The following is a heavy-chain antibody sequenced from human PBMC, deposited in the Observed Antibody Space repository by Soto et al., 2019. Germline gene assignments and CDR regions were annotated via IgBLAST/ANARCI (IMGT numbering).Heavy chain of an antibody. D-gene: IGHD6-13*01. J-gene: IGHJ2*01. CDR2: ISSSSSYI. Sequence: GGSLRLSCAASGFTFSSYSMNWVRQAPGKGLEWVSSISSSSSYIYYADSVKGRFTISRDNAKISLYLQMNSLRAEDTAVYYCARDVAAGIGSFDLWGRGTLVTVSS. CDR1: GFTFSSYS. CDR3: ARDVAAGIGSFDL. V-gene: IGHV3-21*01.